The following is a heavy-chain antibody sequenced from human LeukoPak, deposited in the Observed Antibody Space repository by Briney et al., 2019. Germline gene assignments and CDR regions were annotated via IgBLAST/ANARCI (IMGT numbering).Heavy chain of an antibody. J-gene: IGHJ5*02. CDR1: GFTLSSYS. D-gene: IGHD2-2*01. Sequence: PGGSLRLSCAASGFTLSSYSMKCAPQAPGKGLEWVSSISSRSSYIYYADSVKGRFTISRDNAKNSLYLQMNSLRAEDTAVYYCARDGSIVVVPAAIGWFDPWGQGTLVTVSS. CDR3: ARDGSIVVVPAAIGWFDP. V-gene: IGHV3-21*01. CDR2: ISSRSSYI.